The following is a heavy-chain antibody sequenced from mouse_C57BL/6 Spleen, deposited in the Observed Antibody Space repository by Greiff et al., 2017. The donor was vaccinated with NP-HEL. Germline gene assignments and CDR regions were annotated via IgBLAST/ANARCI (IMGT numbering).Heavy chain of an antibody. D-gene: IGHD2-4*01. Sequence: EVKLVESGGGLVKPGGSLKLFCAASGFTFSSYAMSWVRQTPEKRLEWVATISDGGSYTYYPDNVKGRFTISRDNAKNNLYLQMSHLKSEDTAMYYCARDLGRLYDYDVFAYWGQGTLVTVSA. V-gene: IGHV5-4*01. CDR2: ISDGGSYT. CDR3: ARDLGRLYDYDVFAY. CDR1: GFTFSSYA. J-gene: IGHJ3*01.